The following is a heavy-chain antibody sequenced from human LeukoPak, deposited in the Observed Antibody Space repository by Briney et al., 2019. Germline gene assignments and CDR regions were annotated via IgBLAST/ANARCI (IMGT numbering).Heavy chain of an antibody. CDR2: ISGRGGST. Sequence: GGSLRLSCAASGFSFSSYAMSWVRQAPGKGLEWVSTISGRGGSTYYADSVKGRFTISRDNSKNTLYLQMSSLRAEDTAVYYCAKPQKGIAGFDPWGQGTLVTVSS. CDR1: GFSFSSYA. J-gene: IGHJ5*02. CDR3: AKPQKGIAGFDP. V-gene: IGHV3-23*01. D-gene: IGHD6-13*01.